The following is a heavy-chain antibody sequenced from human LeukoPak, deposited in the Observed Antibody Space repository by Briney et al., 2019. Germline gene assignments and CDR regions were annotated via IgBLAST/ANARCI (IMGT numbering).Heavy chain of an antibody. D-gene: IGHD1-1*01. CDR3: AGMKETGVHYYSYMHV. CDR1: GDSVSNNSAT. V-gene: IGHV6-1*01. CDR2: TYYRSKWYN. J-gene: IGHJ6*03. Sequence: SQTLSLTCAISGDSVSNNSATWNWIRQSPSRGLEWLGRTYYRSKWYNDYAASVQSRIIINPDTSKNQFSLQLNSVTPEDTAVYYCAGMKETGVHYYSYMHVWGTGTTVTVSS.